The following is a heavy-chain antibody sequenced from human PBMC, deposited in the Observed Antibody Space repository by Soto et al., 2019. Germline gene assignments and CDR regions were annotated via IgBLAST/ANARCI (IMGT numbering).Heavy chain of an antibody. CDR3: ARRRGNCPITEFLQY. CDR2: INPNNGGT. V-gene: IGHV1-2*02. J-gene: IGHJ1*01. CDR1: GYTFIGYY. D-gene: IGHD2-15*01. Sequence: QVQLVQSGAEVKRPGASVKVSCETSGYTFIGYYVHWVRQVPGQGLEWMGWINPNNGGTKYAQRFQGRLTMTRDTSINTAYMELSRLTTDDTAVYYCARRRGNCPITEFLQYWGQGTLITVSS.